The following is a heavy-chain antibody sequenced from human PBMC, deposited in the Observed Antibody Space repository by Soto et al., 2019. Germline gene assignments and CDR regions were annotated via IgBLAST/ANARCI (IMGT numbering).Heavy chain of an antibody. J-gene: IGHJ6*02. CDR1: GGTFSSYA. D-gene: IGHD3-3*01. V-gene: IGHV1-69*13. CDR2: IIPIFGTA. CDR3: ATMGGELRFRRDYYGMDV. Sequence: ASVKVSCKASGGTFSSYAISWVRQAPGQGLEWMGGIIPIFGTANYAQKFQGRVTITADESTSTAYMELSSLRSEDTAVYYCATMGGELRFRRDYYGMDVWGQGTTVTAP.